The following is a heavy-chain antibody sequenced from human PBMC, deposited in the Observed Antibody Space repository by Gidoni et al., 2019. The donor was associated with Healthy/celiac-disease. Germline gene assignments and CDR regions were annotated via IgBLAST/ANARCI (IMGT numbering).Heavy chain of an antibody. V-gene: IGHV3-11*01. CDR3: ARDTQIVATIHRFDP. Sequence: QVQLVEYGGGLVKPGGSLRLSCAASGFTFSDYSMSWIRQAPGKGLEWVSYMSSSGSTIYYADSVKGRFTISRDNAKNSLYLQMNSLRAEDTAVYYCARDTQIVATIHRFDPWGQGTLVTVSS. D-gene: IGHD5-12*01. J-gene: IGHJ5*02. CDR2: MSSSGSTI. CDR1: GFTFSDYS.